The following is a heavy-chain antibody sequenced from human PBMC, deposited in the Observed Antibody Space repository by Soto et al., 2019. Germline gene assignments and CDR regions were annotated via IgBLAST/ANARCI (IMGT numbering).Heavy chain of an antibody. Sequence: QVQLVQSGAEVKKPGASVKVSCKASGYTFTSYDINWVRQATVQGLEWMGWKNPNSGNTVYAEKFQGRVTMTRNTAISTASMGLRRLTFEVSAVCYGAREKVVRATGNRGQGTVVTVS. CDR1: GYTFTSYD. D-gene: IGHD3-22*01. J-gene: IGHJ4*02. CDR2: KNPNSGNT. V-gene: IGHV1-8*01. CDR3: AREKVVRATGN.